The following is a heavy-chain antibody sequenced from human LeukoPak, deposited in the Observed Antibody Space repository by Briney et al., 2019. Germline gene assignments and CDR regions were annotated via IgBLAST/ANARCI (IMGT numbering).Heavy chain of an antibody. D-gene: IGHD3-10*01. CDR2: ISSSSNTI. Sequence: GGSLRLSCAASGFTFSSYRMNWVRQAPGKGLEWVSYISSSSNTIYYADSVKGRFTISRDNAKNSLYLQMNSLRAEDTAVYYCARDPSMVRGVTKYYYYYYMDVWGKGTTVTISS. CDR1: GFTFSSYR. V-gene: IGHV3-48*01. J-gene: IGHJ6*03. CDR3: ARDPSMVRGVTKYYYYYYMDV.